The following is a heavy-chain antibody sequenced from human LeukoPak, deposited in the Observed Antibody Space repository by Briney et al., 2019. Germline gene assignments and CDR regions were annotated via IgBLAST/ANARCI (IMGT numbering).Heavy chain of an antibody. CDR1: GYTFTTYG. CDR3: ATDSVVHAGYMDV. D-gene: IGHD2-2*01. CDR2: ISGHNGNT. J-gene: IGHJ6*03. Sequence: GASVKLSCKTSGYTFTTYGLSWVRQARGQGLEWMGWISGHNGNTKYAHKFQGRVSMTTDTPTRTAYMELRSLRSEDTAVYYCATDSVVHAGYMDVWGKGTTVTISS. V-gene: IGHV1-18*01.